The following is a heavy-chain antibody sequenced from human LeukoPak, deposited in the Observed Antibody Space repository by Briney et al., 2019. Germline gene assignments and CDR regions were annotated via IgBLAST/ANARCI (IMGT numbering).Heavy chain of an antibody. Sequence: GRSLRLSCAASGFTFNDYAMHWVRQAPGKGLEWGSGISWNSGSINYADSVKGRFTISRDNAKNSLYLQMNSLRTEDTALYYCAKGRSPTDNRGGYFDYWGQGTLVTVSS. V-gene: IGHV3-9*01. CDR3: AKGRSPTDNRGGYFDY. J-gene: IGHJ4*02. D-gene: IGHD1-14*01. CDR2: ISWNSGSI. CDR1: GFTFNDYA.